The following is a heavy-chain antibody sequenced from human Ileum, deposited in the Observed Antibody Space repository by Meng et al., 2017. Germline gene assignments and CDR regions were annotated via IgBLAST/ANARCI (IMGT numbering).Heavy chain of an antibody. Sequence: QIQLQPSGPGLGKPPQTLSLPCALSGDSVSNGGWNWIRQSPSRGLEWLGRTYYNSKWYNDYATSLKSRMIINPDTSKNQFSLQLNSVTPEDTAVYYCARGWAATGFDYWGQGSLVTVSS. CDR3: ARGWAATGFDY. D-gene: IGHD6-13*01. V-gene: IGHV6-1*01. CDR1: GDSVSNGG. J-gene: IGHJ4*02. CDR2: TYYNSKWYN.